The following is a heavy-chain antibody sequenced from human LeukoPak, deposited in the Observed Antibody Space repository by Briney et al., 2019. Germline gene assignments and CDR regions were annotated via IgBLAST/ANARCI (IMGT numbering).Heavy chain of an antibody. CDR3: ARDSKDYGDYGEYYFDY. CDR1: GFTFSSYS. J-gene: IGHJ4*02. V-gene: IGHV3-21*01. D-gene: IGHD4-17*01. CDR2: ISSSSSYI. Sequence: GGSLRLSCAASGFTFSSYSMNWVRRAPGKGLEWVSSISSSSSYIYYADSVKGRFTISRDNAKNSLYLQMNSLRAEDTAVYYCARDSKDYGDYGEYYFDYWGQGTLVTVSS.